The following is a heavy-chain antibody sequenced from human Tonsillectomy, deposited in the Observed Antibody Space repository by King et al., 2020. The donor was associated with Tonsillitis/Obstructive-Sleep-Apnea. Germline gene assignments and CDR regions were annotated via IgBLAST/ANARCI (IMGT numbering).Heavy chain of an antibody. V-gene: IGHV2-70*01. CDR2: IDWDDDK. D-gene: IGHD3-22*01. CDR3: ARTSYYYDSRGYYYGTDY. Sequence: ITLKESGPALVKPTQTLTLTCTFSGFSLSTSGMCVSWIRQPPGKALEWLALIDWDDDKYYSTSLKTRLTISKDTSKNQVVLTMTNMDPVDTATYYCARTSYYYDSRGYYYGTDYWGQGTLVTVSS. J-gene: IGHJ4*02. CDR1: GFSLSTSGMC.